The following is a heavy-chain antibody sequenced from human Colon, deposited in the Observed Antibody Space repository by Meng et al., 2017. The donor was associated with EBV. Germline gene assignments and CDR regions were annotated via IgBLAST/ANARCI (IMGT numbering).Heavy chain of an antibody. V-gene: IGHV4-31*03. Sequence: GSGPGLVKPSQTLSPTCTVSGGSISSGGYYWSWIRQHPGKGLEWIGYIHSSGSTYYNPSLRSRLTISVDTSKNQFSLKLSSVTAADTAVYYCARASYGSGSPLGESWFNPWGQGTLVTVSS. CDR2: IHSSGST. CDR3: ARASYGSGSPLGESWFNP. CDR1: GGSISSGGYY. J-gene: IGHJ5*02. D-gene: IGHD3-10*01.